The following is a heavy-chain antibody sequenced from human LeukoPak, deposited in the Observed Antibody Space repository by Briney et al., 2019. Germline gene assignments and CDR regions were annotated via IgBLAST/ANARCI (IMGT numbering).Heavy chain of an antibody. CDR3: ARGLVRIAAAGPRNWFDP. Sequence: ASVKVSCKASGYTLTDYYIHWVRQAPGQGLEWMGWINPNSGGTNYAQKFQGRVTMTRDTSISTAYMELSRLRSDDTAVYYCARGLVRIAAAGPRNWFDPWGQGTLVTVSS. V-gene: IGHV1-2*02. CDR1: GYTLTDYY. J-gene: IGHJ5*02. CDR2: INPNSGGT. D-gene: IGHD6-13*01.